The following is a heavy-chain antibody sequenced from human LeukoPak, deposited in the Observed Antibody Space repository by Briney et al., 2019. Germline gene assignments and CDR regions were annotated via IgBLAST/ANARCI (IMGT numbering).Heavy chain of an antibody. Sequence: GASVKVSCKASGYTFTSYYMHWVRQAPGQGLEWMGIINPSGGSTSYAQKFQGRVTMTRDTSTNTVYMELSSPRSEDTAVYYCARGPNYYGSGRSWFDPWGQGSQVTVSS. V-gene: IGHV1-46*01. D-gene: IGHD3-10*01. CDR3: ARGPNYYGSGRSWFDP. CDR1: GYTFTSYY. J-gene: IGHJ5*02. CDR2: INPSGGST.